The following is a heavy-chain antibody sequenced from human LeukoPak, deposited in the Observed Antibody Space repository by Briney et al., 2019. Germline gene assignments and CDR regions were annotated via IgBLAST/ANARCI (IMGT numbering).Heavy chain of an antibody. D-gene: IGHD6-19*01. V-gene: IGHV3-30*18. CDR2: ISYGGNYK. CDR3: AKADSSDWYNLDF. J-gene: IGHJ4*02. CDR1: GFTFRNYG. Sequence: PGGSLRLSCAASGFTFRNYGMHWVRQAPGKGLEWVAVISYGGNYKFYADSVKGRFTISRDTSRNTLCLQMNSLRAEDTAVYYCAKADSSDWYNLDFWGQGTLVTVST.